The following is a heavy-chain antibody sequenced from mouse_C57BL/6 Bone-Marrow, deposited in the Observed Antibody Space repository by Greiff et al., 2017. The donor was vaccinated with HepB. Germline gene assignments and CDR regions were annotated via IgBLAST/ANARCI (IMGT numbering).Heavy chain of an antibody. J-gene: IGHJ2*01. CDR2: IYPGDGDT. CDR1: GYAFSSSW. D-gene: IGHD2-5*01. Sequence: VQRVESGPELVKPGASVKISCKASGYAFSSSWMNWVKQRPGKGLEWIGRIYPGDGDTNYNGKFKGKATLTADKSSSTAYMQLSSLTSEDSAVYFCARTYYSNYVDYWGQGTTLTVSS. V-gene: IGHV1-82*01. CDR3: ARTYYSNYVDY.